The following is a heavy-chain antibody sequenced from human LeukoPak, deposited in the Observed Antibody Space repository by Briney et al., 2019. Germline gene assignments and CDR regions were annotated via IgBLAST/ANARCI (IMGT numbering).Heavy chain of an antibody. J-gene: IGHJ5*02. Sequence: GGSLRLSCAASRFTFSSYSMNWVRQAPGKGLEWVSSLSSSSNYIYYADSVRGRFTISRDNAKNSLYLQMNSLRAEDTAVYYCARATYSGSFYPGAWGQGTLVTVSS. V-gene: IGHV3-21*01. CDR3: ARATYSGSFYPGA. CDR2: LSSSSNYI. D-gene: IGHD1-26*01. CDR1: RFTFSSYS.